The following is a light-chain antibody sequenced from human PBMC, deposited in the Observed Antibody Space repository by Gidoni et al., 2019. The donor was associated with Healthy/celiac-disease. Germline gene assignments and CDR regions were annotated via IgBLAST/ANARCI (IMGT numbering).Light chain of an antibody. CDR3: QQYGSSPYT. CDR1: QSVSSIY. V-gene: IGKV3-20*01. J-gene: IGKJ2*01. CDR2: GAS. Sequence: EIVLTQSPGTLSLSPGERVTLSCRASQSVSSIYLAWYQKKPGQAPKLLIYGASSRATGVPDRFSGSGSGTDFTLTISRLEPEDFAVYYCQQYGSSPYTLGQGTRLEIK.